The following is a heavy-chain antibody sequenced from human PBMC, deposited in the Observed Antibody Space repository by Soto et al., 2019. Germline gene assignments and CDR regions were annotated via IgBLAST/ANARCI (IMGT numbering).Heavy chain of an antibody. CDR2: ISVSGGNT. J-gene: IGHJ6*02. Sequence: PGGSLRLSCAASGFTFSNYAMSWVRQAPGKGLEWVSAISVSGGNTYYADSVKGRFTVSRDNPTNTLYLQMNSLRAEDTAVYYCAKILEAMIASHYYAMDVWGQGTTVTVSS. D-gene: IGHD5-12*01. V-gene: IGHV3-23*01. CDR1: GFTFSNYA. CDR3: AKILEAMIASHYYAMDV.